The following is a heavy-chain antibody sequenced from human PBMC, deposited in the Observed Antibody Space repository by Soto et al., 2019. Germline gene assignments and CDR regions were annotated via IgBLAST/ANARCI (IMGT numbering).Heavy chain of an antibody. V-gene: IGHV3-23*01. CDR3: AKDWTPDDR. CDR1: GFTFNIYA. CDR2: ITHGAAVT. J-gene: IGHJ5*02. Sequence: GGSLRLSCVASGFTFNIYALSWVRQAPGKGLEWVSTITHGAAVTHYADSVEGRFIISRDNSKNTIYLQMNSLRADDTAVYYCAKDWTPDDRWGQGTLVTVSS. D-gene: IGHD2-15*01.